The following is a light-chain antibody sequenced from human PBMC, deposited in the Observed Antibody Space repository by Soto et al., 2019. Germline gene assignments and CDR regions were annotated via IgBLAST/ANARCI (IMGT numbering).Light chain of an antibody. Sequence: SVLTQPPSVSGAPGQRVTISCTGSSSNIGAGYDVYWYQQLPGTAPKLLIYGNNNRPSGVPDRFSGSKSGTSGSLAITGLQAEDEADYYCQSYDSSLSGSVFGGGTKLTVL. J-gene: IGLJ3*02. CDR3: QSYDSSLSGSV. CDR1: SSNIGAGYD. CDR2: GNN. V-gene: IGLV1-40*01.